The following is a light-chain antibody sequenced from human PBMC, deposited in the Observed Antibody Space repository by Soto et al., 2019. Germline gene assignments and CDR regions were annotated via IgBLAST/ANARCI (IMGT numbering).Light chain of an antibody. J-gene: IGKJ1*01. Sequence: DIQMTQSPSTLSASVGDRVTLTCRASQSLGDWLAWYQQKSGMAPKLLIYRASSLESGVPSRFSGSGSGTEFTLTISSLQPDDFATYYCQQYHSYSGTFGQGTKVEIK. CDR3: QQYHSYSGT. CDR1: QSLGDW. V-gene: IGKV1-5*03. CDR2: RAS.